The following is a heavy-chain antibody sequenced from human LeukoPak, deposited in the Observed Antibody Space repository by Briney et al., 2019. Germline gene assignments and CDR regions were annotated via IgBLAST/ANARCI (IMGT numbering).Heavy chain of an antibody. J-gene: IGHJ4*02. CDR3: ARDGFIAVAGTGRSDFDY. CDR2: ISSSGSTI. CDR1: GFTFSSYE. V-gene: IGHV3-48*03. Sequence: GGSLRLSCAASGFTFSSYEMNWVRQAPGKGLEWVSYISSSGSTIYYADSVKGRFTISRDNAKNSLYLQMNSLRAEDTAVYYCARDGFIAVAGTGRSDFDYWGQGTLVTVSS. D-gene: IGHD6-19*01.